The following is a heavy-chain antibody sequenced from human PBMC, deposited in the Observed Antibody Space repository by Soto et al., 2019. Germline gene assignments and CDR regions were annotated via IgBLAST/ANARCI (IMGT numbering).Heavy chain of an antibody. Sequence: SPTLSLTCAISGDSVSSNGAAWSWIRQSPSRGLQWLGRTYYRSKWNNDYAVSVKSRITINPDTSKNQFSLQLNSVTPEDTAVYYCARGHAGTMDVWGQGTTVTVS. CDR2: TYYRSKWNN. CDR3: ARGHAGTMDV. D-gene: IGHD1-1*01. V-gene: IGHV6-1*01. CDR1: GDSVSSNGAA. J-gene: IGHJ6*02.